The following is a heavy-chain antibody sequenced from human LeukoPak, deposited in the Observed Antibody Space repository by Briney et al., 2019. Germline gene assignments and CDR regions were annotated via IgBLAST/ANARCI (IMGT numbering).Heavy chain of an antibody. J-gene: IGHJ6*02. V-gene: IGHV4-59*08. CDR3: ARSTYYDFWSGYSEWYYYGMDV. CDR1: GGSISSYY. Sequence: PSETLSLTCTVSGGSISSYYWSWIRQPPGKGLEWIGYIYYSGSTNYNSSLKSRVTISVDTSKNQFSLKLSSVTAADTAVYYCARSTYYDFWSGYSEWYYYGMDVWGQGTTVTVSS. D-gene: IGHD3-3*01. CDR2: IYYSGST.